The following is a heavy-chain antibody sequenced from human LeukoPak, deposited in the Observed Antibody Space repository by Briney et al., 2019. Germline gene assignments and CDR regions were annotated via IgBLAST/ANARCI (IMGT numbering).Heavy chain of an antibody. D-gene: IGHD6-13*01. CDR2: IYYSGST. Sequence: SETLSLTCTVSGGSISSSSYYWGWIRQPPGTGLEWIGSIYYSGSTYYNPSLKSRVTISVDTSKNQFSLKLSSVTAAATAVYYCGRDPHQKTAADRGNWGRGPLVPVSS. J-gene: IGHJ4*02. CDR1: GGSISSSSYY. V-gene: IGHV4-39*02. CDR3: GRDPHQKTAADRGN.